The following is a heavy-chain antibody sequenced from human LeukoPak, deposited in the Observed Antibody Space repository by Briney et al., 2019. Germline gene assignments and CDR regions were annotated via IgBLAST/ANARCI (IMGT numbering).Heavy chain of an antibody. CDR1: GFTFSSYG. CDR3: AVKGGFNDWDAPFDY. J-gene: IGHJ4*02. CDR2: IWYDGSNK. D-gene: IGHD3-9*01. V-gene: IGHV3-33*08. Sequence: GGSLRLSCAASGFTFSSYGMHWVRQAPGKGLEWVAVIWYDGSNKYYADSVKGRFTISRDNGKKELYLQMNSLGAEDTAVYYCAVKGGFNDWDAPFDYWGQGTLVTVSS.